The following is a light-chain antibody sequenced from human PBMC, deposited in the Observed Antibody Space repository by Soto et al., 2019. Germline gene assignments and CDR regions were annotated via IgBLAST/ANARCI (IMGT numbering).Light chain of an antibody. Sequence: DIQMTQSPSTLSASVGDRVTITCRASQSISSWLAWYQQKPGKPPKILIYKASTLKSGVPSRFSGSGSGTEFTLTISRLQPDDFETYYCQHYNSYSEAFGQGTKVDIK. CDR2: KAS. J-gene: IGKJ1*01. CDR1: QSISSW. V-gene: IGKV1-5*03. CDR3: QHYNSYSEA.